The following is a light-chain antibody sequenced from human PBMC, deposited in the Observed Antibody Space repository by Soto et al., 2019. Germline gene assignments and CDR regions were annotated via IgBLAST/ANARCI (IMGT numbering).Light chain of an antibody. Sequence: EILMTQWAGTLSVSPAEGATLSCTAIKSVNLNLAWYQQKPGQPPRLLLYGASTRATGIPVRFRGSGSGTEFTLTISSLQSEDYAVYYCHQYNSWRRFAFGPGIKVELK. J-gene: IGKJ3*01. CDR2: GAS. CDR1: KSVNLN. CDR3: HQYNSWRRFA. V-gene: IGKV3-15*01.